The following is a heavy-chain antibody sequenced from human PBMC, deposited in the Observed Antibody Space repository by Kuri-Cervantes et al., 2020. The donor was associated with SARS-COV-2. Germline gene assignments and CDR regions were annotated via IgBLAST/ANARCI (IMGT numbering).Heavy chain of an antibody. D-gene: IGHD3-16*01. CDR2: INHSGST. Sequence: GSLRLCCAVYGGSFSAYYWSWIRQPPGKGLEWIGEINHSGSTNYNPSLKSRVTISVDASKHQLSLKLSSVAAADTAVYYCAGSPGGVFDCWGQGTLVTVSS. CDR3: AGSPGGVFDC. J-gene: IGHJ4*02. V-gene: IGHV4-34*01. CDR1: GGSFSAYY.